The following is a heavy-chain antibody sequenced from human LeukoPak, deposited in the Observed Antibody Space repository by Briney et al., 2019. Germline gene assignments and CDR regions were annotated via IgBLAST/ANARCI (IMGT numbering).Heavy chain of an antibody. V-gene: IGHV4-31*03. CDR1: GGSISSGGYY. D-gene: IGHD3-10*01. CDR3: AGDRVGFGESQSHNWFDP. J-gene: IGHJ5*02. Sequence: PSETLSLTCTVSGGSISSGGYYWSWIRQHPGKGLEWIGYIYYSGSTYYNPSLKSRVTISVDTSKNQFSLKLSSVTAADTAVYYCAGDRVGFGESQSHNWFDPWGQGTLVTVSS. CDR2: IYYSGST.